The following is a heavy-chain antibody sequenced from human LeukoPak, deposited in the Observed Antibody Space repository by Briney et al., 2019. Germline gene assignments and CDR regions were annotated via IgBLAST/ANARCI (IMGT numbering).Heavy chain of an antibody. V-gene: IGHV1-2*06. Sequence: ASVKVSCKASGYTFTGYYMHWVRQAPGQGLEWMGRINPNSGGTNYAQKFQGRVTMTRDTSISTAYMELSSLRSEDTAVYYCASVAIAARSFDYWGQGTLVTVSS. CDR3: ASVAIAARSFDY. CDR2: INPNSGGT. CDR1: GYTFTGYY. J-gene: IGHJ4*02. D-gene: IGHD6-6*01.